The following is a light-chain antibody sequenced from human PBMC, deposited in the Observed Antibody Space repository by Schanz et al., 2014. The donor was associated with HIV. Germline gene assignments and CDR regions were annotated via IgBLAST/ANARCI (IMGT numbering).Light chain of an antibody. J-gene: IGLJ2*01. Sequence: QSALTQPASVSGSPGQSITISCTGSSSDIGSYVYVSWCQQHPGKAPKLMIYEGSKRPSGVPDRFSGSKSGNTASLSISGLQTEDEADYYCCSYAGRYTVVFGGGTKFTVL. CDR3: CSYAGRYTVV. CDR1: SSDIGSYVY. V-gene: IGLV2-11*01. CDR2: EGS.